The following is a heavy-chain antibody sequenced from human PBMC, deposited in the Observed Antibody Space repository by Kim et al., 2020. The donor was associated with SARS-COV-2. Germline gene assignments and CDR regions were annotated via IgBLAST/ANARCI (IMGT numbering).Heavy chain of an antibody. D-gene: IGHD2-2*03. V-gene: IGHV3-23*01. CDR2: IDGSDGTT. Sequence: GGSLRLSRTTSGFTFTGYAMSWVRQAPGKGLEWVSSIDGSDGTTYYVDSVKGRFTISRDNSKNTLYLQMNSLRADDTAVYYCMKGGWGWIWDHWGQGT. CDR3: MKGGWGWIWDH. J-gene: IGHJ4*02. CDR1: GFTFTGYA.